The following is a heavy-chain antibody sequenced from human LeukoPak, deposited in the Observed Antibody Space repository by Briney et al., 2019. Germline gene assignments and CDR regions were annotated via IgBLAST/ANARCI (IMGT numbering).Heavy chain of an antibody. CDR2: IIPNFGTA. J-gene: IGHJ4*02. V-gene: IGHV1-69*13. CDR3: ARSTRIEYSSGWYLEGTLYYFDY. D-gene: IGHD6-19*01. CDR1: GGTFSSYA. Sequence: ASVKVSCKASGGTFSSYAISWVRQAPGQGLEWMGGIIPNFGTANYAQKFQGRVTITADESTSTAYMELSSLRSEDTAVYYCARSTRIEYSSGWYLEGTLYYFDYWGQGTLVTVSS.